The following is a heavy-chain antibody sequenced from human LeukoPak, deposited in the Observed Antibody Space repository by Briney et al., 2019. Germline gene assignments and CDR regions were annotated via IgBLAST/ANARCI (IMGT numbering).Heavy chain of an antibody. D-gene: IGHD6-13*01. V-gene: IGHV4-34*01. CDR2: INHSGST. CDR3: ASAWIAAAGSIDY. Sequence: SETLSLTCAVYGGSFSGYYWSWIRQPPGKGLEWIGEINHSGSTNYNPSLKSRATISVDTSKNQFSLKLSSVTAADTAVYYCASAWIAAAGSIDYWGQGTLVTVSS. CDR1: GGSFSGYY. J-gene: IGHJ4*02.